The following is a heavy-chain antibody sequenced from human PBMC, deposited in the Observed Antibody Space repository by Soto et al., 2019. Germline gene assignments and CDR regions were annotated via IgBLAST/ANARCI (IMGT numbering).Heavy chain of an antibody. V-gene: IGHV1-8*02. CDR3: GRGPSPRAPAGGTPYYYAMDV. J-gene: IGHJ6*02. CDR1: GYDFTAYG. CDR2: MNPINGAT. D-gene: IGHD2-2*01. Sequence: ASVKVSCKASGYDFTAYGINWVRQASGQGLEWMGWMNPINGATGSARRFQGRVSMTRNTATATAYLELTSLRSDDSAVYFCGRGPSPRAPAGGTPYYYAMDVWGQGTTVTLSS.